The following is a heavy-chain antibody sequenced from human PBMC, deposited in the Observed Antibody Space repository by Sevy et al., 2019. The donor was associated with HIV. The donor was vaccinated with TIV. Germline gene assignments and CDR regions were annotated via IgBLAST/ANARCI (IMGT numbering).Heavy chain of an antibody. D-gene: IGHD6-13*01. J-gene: IGHJ4*02. V-gene: IGHV4-59*01. CDR1: GGAMNNYY. CDR3: ARSRGAPPTRPSGLWQQLARTDTMNYFDY. Sequence: SETLSLTCTVSGGAMNNYYWSWIRQPPGKGLEWIGYIYYSGSTNYNPSLKSRVTISVDTSKNQFSLKLSSVTAADTAVFYCARSRGAPPTRPSGLWQQLARTDTMNYFDYWGQRTLVTVSS. CDR2: IYYSGST.